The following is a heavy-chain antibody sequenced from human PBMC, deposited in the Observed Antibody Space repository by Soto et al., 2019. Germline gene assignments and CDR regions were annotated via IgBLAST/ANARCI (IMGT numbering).Heavy chain of an antibody. CDR1: GFTFSDYY. CDR3: ARDADILTGSDAFDI. Sequence: GGSLRLSCAASGFTFSDYYMSWIRQAPGKGLEWVSYIGSSSSYTNYADSVKGRFTISRDSAKNSLYLQMNSLRAEDTAVYYCARDADILTGSDAFDIWGQGTMVTVSS. J-gene: IGHJ3*02. CDR2: IGSSSSYT. V-gene: IGHV3-11*05. D-gene: IGHD3-9*01.